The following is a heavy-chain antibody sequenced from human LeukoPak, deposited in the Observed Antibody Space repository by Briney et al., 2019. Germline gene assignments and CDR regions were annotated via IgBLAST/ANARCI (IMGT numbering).Heavy chain of an antibody. CDR3: ARDLGYCSGGSCYSGYYYGMDV. D-gene: IGHD2-15*01. V-gene: IGHV3-33*01. J-gene: IGHJ6*02. CDR1: GFTFSSYG. CDR2: IWYDGSNK. Sequence: GGSLRLSCAASGFTFSSYGMHWVRQAPGKGLEWVADIWYDGSNKYYADSVKGRFTISRDNSKNTLYLQMNSLRAEDTAVYYCARDLGYCSGGSCYSGYYYGMDVWGQGTTVTVSS.